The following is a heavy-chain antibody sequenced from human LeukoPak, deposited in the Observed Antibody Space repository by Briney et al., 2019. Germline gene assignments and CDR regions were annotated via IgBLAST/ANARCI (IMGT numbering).Heavy chain of an antibody. CDR3: AKVVVTASDAFDI. D-gene: IGHD2-21*02. Sequence: PGGSLRLSCAASGFTFSSYGMSWVRQAPEKGLEWVSAISGSGGSTYYADSVKGRFTISRDNSKNTPYLQMNSLRAEDTAVYYCAKVVVTASDAFDIWGQGTMVTVSS. CDR2: ISGSGGST. CDR1: GFTFSSYG. V-gene: IGHV3-23*01. J-gene: IGHJ3*02.